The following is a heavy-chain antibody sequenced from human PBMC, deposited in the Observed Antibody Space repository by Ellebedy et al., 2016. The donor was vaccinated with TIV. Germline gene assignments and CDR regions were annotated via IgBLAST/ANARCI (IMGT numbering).Heavy chain of an antibody. D-gene: IGHD1-26*01. CDR1: GYTFTSYY. CDR2: INPSGGST. Sequence: ASVKVSCXASGYTFTSYYMHWVRQAPGQGLEWMGIINPSGGSTSYAQKFQGRVTMTRDTSTSTVYMELSSLRSEDTAVYYCARVNSIVGATTPFDYWGQGTLVTVSS. V-gene: IGHV1-46*01. CDR3: ARVNSIVGATTPFDY. J-gene: IGHJ4*02.